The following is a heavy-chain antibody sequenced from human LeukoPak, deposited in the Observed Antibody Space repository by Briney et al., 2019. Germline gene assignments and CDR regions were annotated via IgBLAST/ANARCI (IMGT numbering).Heavy chain of an antibody. J-gene: IGHJ4*02. Sequence: GGSLRLSCAASGFTFSSYAMHWVRQAPGKGPEWVAVISYDGSNKYYADSVKGRFTISRDNAKNSLYLQMNSLRAEDTAVYYCARAAGIVGATPGYWGQGTLVTVSS. D-gene: IGHD1-26*01. CDR1: GFTFSSYA. V-gene: IGHV3-30*04. CDR3: ARAAGIVGATPGY. CDR2: ISYDGSNK.